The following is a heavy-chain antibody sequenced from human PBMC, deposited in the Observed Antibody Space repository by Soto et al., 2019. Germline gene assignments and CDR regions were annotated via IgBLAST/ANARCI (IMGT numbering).Heavy chain of an antibody. Sequence: GGSLRLSCAASGFTLTIYGMNWVRQAPGQGLEWVAVISYDGSNKYYADSVKGRFTISRDISKNTLYLQMNSLRAEDTAVYYCAKETPSRRPYYDNTGYYYFDSWGQGTLVTVSS. CDR3: AKETPSRRPYYDNTGYYYFDS. J-gene: IGHJ4*02. V-gene: IGHV3-30*18. CDR1: GFTLTIYG. CDR2: ISYDGSNK. D-gene: IGHD3-22*01.